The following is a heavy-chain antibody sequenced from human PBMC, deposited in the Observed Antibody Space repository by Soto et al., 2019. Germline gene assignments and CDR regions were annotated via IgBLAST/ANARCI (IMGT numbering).Heavy chain of an antibody. CDR2: INPNSGGT. Sequence: ASVKVSCKASGYTFTGYYMHWVRQAPGQGLEWMGWINPNSGGTNYAQKFQGWVTMTRDTSISTAYMELSRLRSDDTAVYYCARDTSMPTVTTNFDYWGQGTLVTVSS. V-gene: IGHV1-2*04. CDR3: ARDTSMPTVTTNFDY. D-gene: IGHD4-17*01. CDR1: GYTFTGYY. J-gene: IGHJ4*02.